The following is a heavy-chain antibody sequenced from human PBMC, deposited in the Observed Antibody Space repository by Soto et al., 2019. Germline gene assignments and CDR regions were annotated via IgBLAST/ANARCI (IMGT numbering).Heavy chain of an antibody. V-gene: IGHV1-69*06. CDR1: GGTFSNYV. CDR3: ARXXTRTVVPYFAC. CDR2: IIPISGAA. D-gene: IGHD2-21*01. J-gene: IGHJ4*02. Sequence: SVKVSCKASGGTFSNYVVNWVRQAPGQGLEWMGRIIPISGAANYAQKFQGRVTITADKSTSTSYMELSSLRSEDTAVYYCARXXTRTVVPYFACWGKGTLVTVYS.